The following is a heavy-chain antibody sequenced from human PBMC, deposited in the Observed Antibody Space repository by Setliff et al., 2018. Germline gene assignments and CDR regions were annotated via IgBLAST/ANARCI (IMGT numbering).Heavy chain of an antibody. CDR2: IHYRGTT. CDR1: GASISSGTYY. D-gene: IGHD1-1*01. J-gene: IGHJ4*02. V-gene: IGHV4-39*01. CDR3: ARTGTYRYFDS. Sequence: PSETLSLTCTVSGASISSGTYYWAWIRQPPGKGLEWIGRIHYRGTTYSNASLASRLTISVDTAKNQFSLKLTSVTAADTAVYYCARTGTYRYFDSWGQGTLVTVSS.